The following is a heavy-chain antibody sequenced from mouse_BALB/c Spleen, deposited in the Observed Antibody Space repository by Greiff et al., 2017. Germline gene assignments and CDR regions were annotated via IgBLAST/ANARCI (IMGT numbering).Heavy chain of an antibody. Sequence: VMLVESGPGLVAPSQSLSITCTASGFSLTSYGVHWVRQPPGKGLEWLGVIWAGGSTNYNSAIMSRLSISKDNSKSQVFLKMTSLQTDDTAMYYCAPLHHWGQGTTLTVSS. CDR2: IWAGGST. V-gene: IGHV2-9*02. CDR3: APLHH. CDR1: GFSLTSYG. J-gene: IGHJ2*01. D-gene: IGHD2-10*01.